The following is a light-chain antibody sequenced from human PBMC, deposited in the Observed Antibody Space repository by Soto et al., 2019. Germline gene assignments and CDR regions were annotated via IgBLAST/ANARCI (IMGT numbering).Light chain of an antibody. V-gene: IGLV2-11*01. CDR3: CSFAGGNTHWV. CDR1: SSDVGGYKY. Sequence: QSALTQPRSVSRSPGQSVTISCTGTSSDVGGYKYVSWYQQHPGKAPKLMIYDVSKRPSGVPDRFSGSKSANTASLTISGLQAEDEADYYCCSFAGGNTHWVFGGGTKLTVL. CDR2: DVS. J-gene: IGLJ3*02.